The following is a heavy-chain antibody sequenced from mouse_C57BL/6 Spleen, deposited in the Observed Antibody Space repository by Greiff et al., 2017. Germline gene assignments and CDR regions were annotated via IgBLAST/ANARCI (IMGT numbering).Heavy chain of an antibody. D-gene: IGHD1-1*01. CDR3: ARDLTAGGWFAY. Sequence: EVKLMESGGGLVKPGGSLKLSCAASGFTFSSYAMSWVRQTPEKRLEWVATISDGGSYTYYPDNVKGRFTISRDNAKNNLYLQMSHLKSEDTAMYYCARDLTAGGWFAYWGQGTLVTVSA. CDR2: ISDGGSYT. J-gene: IGHJ3*01. V-gene: IGHV5-4*01. CDR1: GFTFSSYA.